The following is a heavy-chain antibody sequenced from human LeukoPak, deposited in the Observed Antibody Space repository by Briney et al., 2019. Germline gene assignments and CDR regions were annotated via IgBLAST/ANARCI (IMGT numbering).Heavy chain of an antibody. CDR2: ISSSSSYI. Sequence: PGGSLRLSCAASGFTFSSYSMNWVRQAPGKGLEWVSSISSSSSYIYYADSVKGRFTISRDNAKNSLYLQMNSLRAEDTAVYYCAREDCSGGSCYSHYYYYYMDVWGNGTTVTVSS. J-gene: IGHJ6*03. CDR1: GFTFSSYS. CDR3: AREDCSGGSCYSHYYYYYMDV. V-gene: IGHV3-21*01. D-gene: IGHD2-15*01.